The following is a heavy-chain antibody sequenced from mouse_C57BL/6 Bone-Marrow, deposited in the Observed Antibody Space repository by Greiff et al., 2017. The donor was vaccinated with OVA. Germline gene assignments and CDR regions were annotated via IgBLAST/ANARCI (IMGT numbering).Heavy chain of an antibody. Sequence: EAGGGLVQPKGSLKLSCAASGFSFNTYAMNWVRQAPGKGLEWVARIRSKSNNYATYYADSVKDRFTISRDDSESMLYLQMNNLKTEDTAMYYCVRRGDYYGNHWYFDVWGTGTTVTVSS. V-gene: IGHV10-1*01. D-gene: IGHD1-1*01. J-gene: IGHJ1*03. CDR2: IRSKSNNYAT. CDR1: GFSFNTYA. CDR3: VRRGDYYGNHWYFDV.